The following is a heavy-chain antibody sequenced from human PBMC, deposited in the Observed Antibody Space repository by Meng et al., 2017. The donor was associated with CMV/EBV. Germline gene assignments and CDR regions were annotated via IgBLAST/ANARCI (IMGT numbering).Heavy chain of an antibody. Sequence: SETLSLTCAVYGGSFSGYYWSWIRQPPGKGLEWIGEINHSGSTNYNPSLKSRVTISVDTSKNQFSLKLSSVTAADTAVYYCARGRPHRIRQLVRVYYFDYWGQGTLVTVSS. CDR1: GGSFSGYY. V-gene: IGHV4-34*01. CDR2: INHSGST. D-gene: IGHD6-13*01. J-gene: IGHJ4*02. CDR3: ARGRPHRIRQLVRVYYFDY.